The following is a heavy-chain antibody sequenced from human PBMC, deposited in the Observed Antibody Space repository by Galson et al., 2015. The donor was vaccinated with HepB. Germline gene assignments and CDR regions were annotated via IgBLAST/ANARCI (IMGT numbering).Heavy chain of an antibody. V-gene: IGHV3-30-3*01. CDR1: GFTFSSYA. CDR2: ISYDGSNK. D-gene: IGHD3-3*01. J-gene: IGHJ6*02. Sequence: SLRLSCAASGFTFSSYAMHWVRQAPGKGLEWVAVISYDGSNKYYADSVKGRFTISRDNSKNTLYLQMNSLRAEDTAVYYCARDQHYDFWSGYQGMDVWGQGTTVTVSS. CDR3: ARDQHYDFWSGYQGMDV.